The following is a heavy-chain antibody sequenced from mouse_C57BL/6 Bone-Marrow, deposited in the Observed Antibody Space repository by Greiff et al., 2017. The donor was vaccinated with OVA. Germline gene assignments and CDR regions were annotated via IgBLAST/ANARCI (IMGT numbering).Heavy chain of an antibody. D-gene: IGHD1-1*01. Sequence: EVQLQQSGPELVKPGASVKISCKASGYTFTDYYMNWVKQSHGKSLEWIGDINPNNGGTSYNQKFKGKATLTVDKSSSTAYMELRSLTSEDAAVYYCARDGSRTEYYFDYWGQGTTLTVSS. CDR3: ARDGSRTEYYFDY. CDR2: INPNNGGT. CDR1: GYTFTDYY. V-gene: IGHV1-26*01. J-gene: IGHJ2*01.